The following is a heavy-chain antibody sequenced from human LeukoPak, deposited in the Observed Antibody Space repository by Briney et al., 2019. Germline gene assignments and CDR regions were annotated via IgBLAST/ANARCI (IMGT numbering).Heavy chain of an antibody. D-gene: IGHD6-13*01. Sequence: PGRSLRLSCAASGFTFSSYDMHWVRQAPGKGLEWVAVISYDGSNKYYADSVKGRFTISRDNSKNTLYLQMNSLRAEDTAVYYCAKAGYSSSWGANYGMDVWGQGTTVTVSS. CDR1: GFTFSSYD. CDR3: AKAGYSSSWGANYGMDV. V-gene: IGHV3-30*18. CDR2: ISYDGSNK. J-gene: IGHJ6*02.